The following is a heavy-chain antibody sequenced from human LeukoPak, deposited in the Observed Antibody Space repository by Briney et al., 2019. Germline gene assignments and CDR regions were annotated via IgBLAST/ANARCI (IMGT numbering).Heavy chain of an antibody. CDR3: AKDSWFGELFPTDY. V-gene: IGHV3-23*01. D-gene: IGHD3-10*01. Sequence: PGGSLRLSCAASGFTFSSYAMSWVRQAPGKGLEWVSAISGSGGSTYYADSVKGRFTISRDNSKNTLYLQMNSLRAEDTAVYYCAKDSWFGELFPTDYWGQGTLVTVSS. CDR1: GFTFSSYA. J-gene: IGHJ4*02. CDR2: ISGSGGST.